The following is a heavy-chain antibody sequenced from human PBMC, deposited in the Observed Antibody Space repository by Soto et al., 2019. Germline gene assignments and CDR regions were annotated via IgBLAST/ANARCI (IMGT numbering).Heavy chain of an antibody. J-gene: IGHJ4*02. CDR3: GNTNHAMAHDY. CDR2: ISSSGAST. Sequence: EGSLRLSCAASGFTFSTYAMRWVRQAPGKELEWVSTISSSGASTDYADSVKGRFTISRDNSQNTMNLQMNSMTAEETEIYYCGNTNHAMAHDYWGRRTLVPGSA. V-gene: IGHV3-23*01. D-gene: IGHD2-8*01. CDR1: GFTFSTYA.